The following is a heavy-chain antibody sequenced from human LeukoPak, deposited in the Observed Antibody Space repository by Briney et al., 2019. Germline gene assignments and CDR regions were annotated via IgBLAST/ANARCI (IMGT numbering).Heavy chain of an antibody. CDR3: AKDLRYSLGAFDI. CDR2: IWFDGNNK. V-gene: IGHV3-33*06. CDR1: GFTFSSYA. J-gene: IGHJ3*02. Sequence: GGSLRLSCAASGFTFSSYAMHWVRQAPGKGLEWVALIWFDGNNKYFADSVKGRLTISRDNSKNTMYLQMNSLRAEDTAVYYCAKDLRYSLGAFDIWGQGTMVTVSS. D-gene: IGHD5-12*01.